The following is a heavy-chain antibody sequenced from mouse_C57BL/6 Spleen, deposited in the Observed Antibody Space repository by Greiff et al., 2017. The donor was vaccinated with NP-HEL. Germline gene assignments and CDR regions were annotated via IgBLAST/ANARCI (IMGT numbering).Heavy chain of an antibody. CDR3: AGGMITPWFAY. V-gene: IGHV1-26*01. D-gene: IGHD2-4*01. CDR2: INPNNGGT. J-gene: IGHJ3*01. Sequence: VQLQQSGPELVKPGASVKISCKASGYTFTDYYMNWVKQSHGKSLEWIGDINPNNGGTSYNQKFKGKATLTVDKSSSTAYMELRSLTSEDSAVYYCAGGMITPWFAYWGQGTLVTVSA. CDR1: GYTFTDYY.